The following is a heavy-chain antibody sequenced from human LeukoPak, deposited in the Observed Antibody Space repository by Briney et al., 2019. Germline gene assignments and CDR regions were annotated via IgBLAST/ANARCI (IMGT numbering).Heavy chain of an antibody. V-gene: IGHV4-28*01. CDR1: GYSISSSNW. Sequence: SETLSLTCAVSGYSISSSNWWGWIRQPPGKGLEWIGYIYYSGSAYYNPSLKSRVTMSVDTSKNQFSLKLSSVTAVDTAVYYCARKGSSGWYYFDYWGQGILVTVSS. D-gene: IGHD6-19*01. CDR2: IYYSGSA. J-gene: IGHJ4*02. CDR3: ARKGSSGWYYFDY.